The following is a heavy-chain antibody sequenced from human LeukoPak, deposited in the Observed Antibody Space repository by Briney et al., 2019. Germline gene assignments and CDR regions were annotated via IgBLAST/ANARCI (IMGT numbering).Heavy chain of an antibody. V-gene: IGHV3-74*01. Sequence: GGSLRLSCAASEFTLSSYFMHWVRQAPGRGLVWVSRINIDGRNTISADSVAGRFTISRDNSRDTLYFQMNSLIYEDTAVYYCAKTGFQWGEYFYYMDVWGKGTTVTVSS. CDR1: EFTLSSYF. CDR3: AKTGFQWGEYFYYMDV. J-gene: IGHJ6*03. CDR2: INIDGRNT. D-gene: IGHD1-14*01.